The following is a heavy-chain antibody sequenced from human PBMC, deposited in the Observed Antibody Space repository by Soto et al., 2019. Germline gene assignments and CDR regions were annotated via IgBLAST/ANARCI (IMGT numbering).Heavy chain of an antibody. Sequence: GGSLRLSCAASGFTFSSYGMHWVRQAPGKGLEWVAVISYDGSNKYYADSVKGRFTISRDNSKNTLYLQMNSLRAEDTAVYYCAKDTGEFDDILTGSRPPDYWGQGTLVTVSS. CDR3: AKDTGEFDDILTGSRPPDY. D-gene: IGHD3-9*01. CDR1: GFTFSSYG. CDR2: ISYDGSNK. J-gene: IGHJ4*02. V-gene: IGHV3-30*18.